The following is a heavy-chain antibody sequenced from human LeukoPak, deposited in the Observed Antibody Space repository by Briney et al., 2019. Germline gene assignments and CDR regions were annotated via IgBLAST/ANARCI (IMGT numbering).Heavy chain of an antibody. D-gene: IGHD2-15*01. Sequence: SETLSLTCTVSGGSIRSHYWSWIRQPPGKELEWIGYIYSTESTNYNPSLKSRVTISVDTAKNQFSLNLNSVTAADTAVYYCARHLRYCSGGTCYSSDAFDIWGRGTMVTVSS. CDR3: ARHLRYCSGGTCYSSDAFDI. CDR2: IYSTEST. CDR1: GGSIRSHY. V-gene: IGHV4-59*11. J-gene: IGHJ3*02.